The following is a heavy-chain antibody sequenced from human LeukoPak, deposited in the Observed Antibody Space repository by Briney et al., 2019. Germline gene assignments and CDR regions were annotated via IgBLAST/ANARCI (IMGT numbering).Heavy chain of an antibody. CDR1: GGSISSYY. CDR3: ASYCSGGSCYSPSPGGFDY. CDR2: IYYSGST. J-gene: IGHJ4*02. Sequence: PSETLSLTCTVSGGSISSYYWSWIRQPPGKGLEWIGYIYYSGSTNYNPSLKSRVTISVDTSKNQFSLKLSSVTAADTAVYYCASYCSGGSCYSPSPGGFDYWGQGTLVTVSS. D-gene: IGHD2-15*01. V-gene: IGHV4-59*01.